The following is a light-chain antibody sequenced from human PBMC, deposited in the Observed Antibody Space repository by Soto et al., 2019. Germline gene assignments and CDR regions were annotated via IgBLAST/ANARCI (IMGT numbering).Light chain of an antibody. V-gene: IGKV3-20*01. Sequence: EIVLTQSPGTLSLSPGERATLSCRASQSASNNYLAWYQQKPGQAPRRLIFGASGRATGIPDRFSGSGSGTDFPLTISRLEPEDFAVYYCQQYGTSPTFGQGTKVDIK. CDR1: QSASNNY. CDR3: QQYGTSPT. CDR2: GAS. J-gene: IGKJ1*01.